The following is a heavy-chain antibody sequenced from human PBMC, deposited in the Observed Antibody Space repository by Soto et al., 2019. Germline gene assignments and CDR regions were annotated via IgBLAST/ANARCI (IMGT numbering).Heavy chain of an antibody. CDR1: GGSISSGGYY. CDR3: PRGGVRYFDWLFK. Sequence: SETLSLTCTVSGGSISSGGYYWSWILQHPGKGLEWIGDIYYSGSTNYNPSLKSRVTISVDTSKNQFSLKLSSVTPPDPAVYYCPRGGVRYFDWLFKWGQGTLVTVSS. V-gene: IGHV4-31*03. J-gene: IGHJ4*02. CDR2: IYYSGST. D-gene: IGHD3-9*01.